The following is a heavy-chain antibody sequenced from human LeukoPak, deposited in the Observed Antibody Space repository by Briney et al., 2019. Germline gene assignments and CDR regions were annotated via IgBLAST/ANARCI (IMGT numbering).Heavy chain of an antibody. J-gene: IGHJ6*02. CDR1: GGSISSGGYY. CDR2: IDYSGST. D-gene: IGHD3-16*01. CDR3: ARGLGSSNYFFYYGMDV. Sequence: SETLSLTCTVSGGSISSGGYYWSWIRQHPWKGLEWIVYIDYSGSTYYNPSLKGRVTISVDTSKNQFSLQLRSVTAADTAVYYCARGLGSSNYFFYYGMDVWVQGTTVSVSS. V-gene: IGHV4-31*03.